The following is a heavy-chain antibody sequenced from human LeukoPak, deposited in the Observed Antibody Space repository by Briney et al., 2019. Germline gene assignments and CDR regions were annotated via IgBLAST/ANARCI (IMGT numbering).Heavy chain of an antibody. Sequence: GGSLRLSCAASGFTFSSYGMSWVRQAPGKGLEWVAVISYDGSNKYYADSVKGRFTISRDNARNTLFLQMNSLRAEDTAVYYCVRAGSSTTYLDYWGQGPVVPVSS. J-gene: IGHJ4*02. CDR3: VRAGSSTTYLDY. D-gene: IGHD6-13*01. V-gene: IGHV3-30-3*01. CDR1: GFTFSSYG. CDR2: ISYDGSNK.